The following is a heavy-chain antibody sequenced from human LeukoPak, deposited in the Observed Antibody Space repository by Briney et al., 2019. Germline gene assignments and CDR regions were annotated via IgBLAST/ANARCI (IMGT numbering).Heavy chain of an antibody. J-gene: IGHJ4*02. V-gene: IGHV1-2*02. CDR2: INPNSGGT. CDR3: ARALDYRIVVVPAALGY. D-gene: IGHD2-2*01. CDR1: GYTFTGYY. Sequence: ASVKVSCKASGYTFTGYYMHWVRQAPGQGLEWMGWINPNSGGTNYAQKFQGRVTMTRDTSISTACMELSRLRSDDTAVYYCARALDYRIVVVPAALGYWGQGTPVTVSS.